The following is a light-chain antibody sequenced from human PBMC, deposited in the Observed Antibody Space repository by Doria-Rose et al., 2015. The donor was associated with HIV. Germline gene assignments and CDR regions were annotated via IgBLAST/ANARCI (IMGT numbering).Light chain of an antibody. CDR3: HQYGTSWT. CDR2: DGS. CDR1: QSFSSTY. Sequence: TQSPGTLSLSPGERATLSCRASQSFSSTYLAWYQQQPGQAPSLLIYDGSTRATGIPGRFSASVSGTDFTLTINRLEPEDFALYYCHQYGTSWTFGQGTKVEI. V-gene: IGKV3-20*01. J-gene: IGKJ1*01.